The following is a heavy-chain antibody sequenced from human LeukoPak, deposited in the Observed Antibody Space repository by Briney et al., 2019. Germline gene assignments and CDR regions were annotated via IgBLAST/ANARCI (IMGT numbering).Heavy chain of an antibody. D-gene: IGHD2-2*01. CDR2: ISGSGGTT. Sequence: GGSLRLSCAASGSSFSSYAMSWVRQAPGKGLEWVSAISGSGGTTYYADSVKGRFTISRDNSKNTLYLQMNSLRAEDTAEYYCAKVAGYQPYYGMDVWGQETTVTVSS. CDR1: GSSFSSYA. V-gene: IGHV3-23*01. J-gene: IGHJ6*02. CDR3: AKVAGYQPYYGMDV.